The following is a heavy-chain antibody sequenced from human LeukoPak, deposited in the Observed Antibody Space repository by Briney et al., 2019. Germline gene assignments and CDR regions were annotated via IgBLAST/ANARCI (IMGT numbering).Heavy chain of an antibody. CDR1: AASITTSSDD. J-gene: IGHJ4*02. Sequence: PPESLSLTCTVSAASITTSSDDCGWPRHLPGKGLEWFTSVHRSGTIHYNPTLKRPFTISVDTSKNQFTLNLTTVTAGDTAVDHCARRGTSGWACYFAFWCWGYVLPVSS. D-gene: IGHD6-19*01. CDR2: VHRSGTI. CDR3: ARRGTSGWACYFAF. V-gene: IGHV4-39*01.